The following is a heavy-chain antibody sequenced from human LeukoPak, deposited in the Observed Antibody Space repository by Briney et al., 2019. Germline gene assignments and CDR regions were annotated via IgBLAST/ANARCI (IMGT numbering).Heavy chain of an antibody. CDR3: STDPRLLIY. Sequence: PGGSLRLSCAASRFTFSSYSMNWVRQTPGKGLESLAYISGSGSDIYYADSVKGRFTISRDNAKNSLYLQMNSLRPEDTALYYCSTDPRLLIYWGHGTLVTVSS. J-gene: IGHJ4*01. CDR1: RFTFSSYS. D-gene: IGHD2-8*01. V-gene: IGHV3-21*05. CDR2: ISGSGSDI.